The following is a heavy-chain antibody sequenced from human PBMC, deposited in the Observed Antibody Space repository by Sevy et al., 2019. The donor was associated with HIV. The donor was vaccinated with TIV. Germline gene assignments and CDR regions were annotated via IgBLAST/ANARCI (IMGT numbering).Heavy chain of an antibody. J-gene: IGHJ3*02. CDR2: ISAYNGNT. V-gene: IGHV1-18*01. Sequence: ASVKVSCKASGYTFTSYGISWVRQAPGQGLEWMGWISAYNGNTNYAQKLQGRDTMTTDTSTSTAYMELRSLRSDDTAVYYCARDKSTAAARSAGGIWGQGTMVSVSS. CDR1: GYTFTSYG. CDR3: ARDKSTAAARSAGGI. D-gene: IGHD6-13*01.